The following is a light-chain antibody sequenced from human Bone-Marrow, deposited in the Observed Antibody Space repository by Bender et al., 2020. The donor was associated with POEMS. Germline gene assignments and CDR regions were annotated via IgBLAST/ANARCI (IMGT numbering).Light chain of an antibody. CDR1: SSNTGSGYD. J-gene: IGLJ3*02. V-gene: IGLV1-40*01. CDR3: AAWDDSLSGWV. Sequence: QSVLTQPPSVSGAPGQRVTISCTGSSSNTGSGYDINWYQHLPGTAPKLLIYGYNNRPSGVPDRFSGSKSGTSASLAISGPRSEDEADYYCAAWDDSLSGWVFGGGTKLTVL. CDR2: GYN.